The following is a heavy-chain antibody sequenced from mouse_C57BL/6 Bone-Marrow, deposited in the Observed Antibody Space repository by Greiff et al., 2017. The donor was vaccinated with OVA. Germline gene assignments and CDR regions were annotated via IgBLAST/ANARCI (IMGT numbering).Heavy chain of an antibody. CDR1: GYTFTDYY. V-gene: IGHV1-76*01. J-gene: IGHJ1*03. CDR2: IYPGSGNT. D-gene: IGHD1-1*01. Sequence: QVQLQQSGAELVRPGASVKLSCKASGYTFTDYYINWVKQRPGQGLEWIARIYPGSGNTYYNEKFKGKATLTAEKSSSTAYMQLSSLTSEDSAVYFGARRDYYYGSRGYFDVWGTGTTVTVSS. CDR3: ARRDYYYGSRGYFDV.